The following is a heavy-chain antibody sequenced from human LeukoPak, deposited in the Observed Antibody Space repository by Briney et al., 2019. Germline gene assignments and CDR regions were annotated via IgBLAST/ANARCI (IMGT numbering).Heavy chain of an antibody. J-gene: IGHJ4*02. CDR1: GGSISSGGYS. V-gene: IGHV4-30-2*01. D-gene: IGHD3-9*01. Sequence: PSQTLSLTCAVSGGSISSGGYSWSWIRQPPGKGLEWIGEIYHSGSTNYNPSLKSRVTILVDKSKNQFSLKLSSVTAADTAVYYCARQLRYFDWLLIGGYFDYWGQGTLVTVSS. CDR3: ARQLRYFDWLLIGGYFDY. CDR2: IYHSGST.